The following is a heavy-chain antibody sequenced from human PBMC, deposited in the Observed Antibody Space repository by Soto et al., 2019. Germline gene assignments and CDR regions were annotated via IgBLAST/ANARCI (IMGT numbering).Heavy chain of an antibody. CDR3: AKDPHTAAAGPDY. V-gene: IGHV3-9*01. CDR1: GFTFDDYA. Sequence: GGSLRLSCAASGFTFDDYAMHWVRQAPGKGLEWVSGISWNSGSIGYADSVKGRFTIPRDNAKNSLYLQMNSLRAEDTALYYCAKDPHTAAAGPDYWGQGTLVTVSS. CDR2: ISWNSGSI. D-gene: IGHD6-13*01. J-gene: IGHJ4*02.